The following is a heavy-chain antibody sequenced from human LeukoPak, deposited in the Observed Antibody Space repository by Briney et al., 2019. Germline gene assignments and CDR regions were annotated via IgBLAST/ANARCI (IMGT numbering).Heavy chain of an antibody. CDR2: MSPNSGNT. J-gene: IGHJ6*03. CDR3: ARVGRGYYGSGSYDYYYYYMDV. Sequence: GASVKVSCKASGYTFTSYDINWVRQATGQGLEWMGWMSPNSGNTGYAQKFQGRVTMTRNTSISTAYMELSSLRSEDTAVYYCARVGRGYYGSGSYDYYYYYMDVWGKGTTVTVSS. D-gene: IGHD3-10*01. CDR1: GYTFTSYD. V-gene: IGHV1-8*01.